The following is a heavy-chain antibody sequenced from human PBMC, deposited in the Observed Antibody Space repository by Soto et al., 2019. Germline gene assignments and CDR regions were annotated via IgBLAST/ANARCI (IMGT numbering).Heavy chain of an antibody. J-gene: IGHJ4*02. CDR2: INHSGST. Sequence: LETLSLTCAVYGGSFSGYYWSWIRQPPGKGLEWIGEINHSGSTNYNPSLKSRVTISVDTSKNQFSLKLSSVTAADTAVYYCARGYRLAKFDYWGQGTLVTVSS. CDR1: GGSFSGYY. V-gene: IGHV4-34*01. D-gene: IGHD2-2*02. CDR3: ARGYRLAKFDY.